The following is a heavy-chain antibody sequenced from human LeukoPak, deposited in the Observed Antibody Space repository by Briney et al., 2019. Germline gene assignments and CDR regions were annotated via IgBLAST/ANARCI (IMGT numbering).Heavy chain of an antibody. D-gene: IGHD3-10*01. J-gene: IGHJ4*02. Sequence: GGSLRLSCAASGFTFDDYAMPWVRQAPGKGLEWVSGISWNSGSIGYAGSVKGRFTVSRDNSKNTLYLEMNSLRAEDTAVYYCARAESRFGYWGQGTLVAVSS. CDR2: ISWNSGSI. CDR3: ARAESRFGY. V-gene: IGHV3-9*01. CDR1: GFTFDDYA.